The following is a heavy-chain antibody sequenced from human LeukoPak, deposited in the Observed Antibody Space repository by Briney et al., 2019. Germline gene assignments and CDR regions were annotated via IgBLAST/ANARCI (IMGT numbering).Heavy chain of an antibody. D-gene: IGHD3-10*01. Sequence: GESLKISCQVSGYIFINYWIGWVRQLLGKGLESMGFIYAADSDTTYSPSFQGQVTISVVKSITAVYLQWSSLKASGTAMYYCARQSRDGSEARGYYFDYWGPGTQVTVSS. J-gene: IGHJ4*02. CDR1: GYIFINYW. CDR2: IYAADSDT. V-gene: IGHV5-51*01. CDR3: ARQSRDGSEARGYYFDY.